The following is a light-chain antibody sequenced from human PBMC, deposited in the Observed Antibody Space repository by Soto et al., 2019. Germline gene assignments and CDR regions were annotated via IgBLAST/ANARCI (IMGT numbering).Light chain of an antibody. CDR2: EVS. J-gene: IGLJ3*02. V-gene: IGLV2-23*02. CDR1: NSDVGIYDF. Sequence: QSALTQPASVSGTPGQSITISCTGSNSDVGIYDFVSWYQHHPGRAPKLIVSEVSHRPSGVSNRFSGSKSGNTASLTISGLQSEDEADYYCCSYAGDKTWVFVGGTKVTVL. CDR3: CSYAGDKTWV.